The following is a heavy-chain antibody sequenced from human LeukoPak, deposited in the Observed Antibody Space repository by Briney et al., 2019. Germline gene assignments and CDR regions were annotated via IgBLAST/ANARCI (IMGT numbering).Heavy chain of an antibody. J-gene: IGHJ4*02. V-gene: IGHV4-34*01. CDR3: ARRGSGSFTN. CDR1: GGSFSGYY. Sequence: PSETLSLTCAVYGGSFSGYYWSWVRQPPGKGLEWIGEINHIGSTNYNPSLKSRVTISVDTSKNQFSLKLSSVTAADTAVYYCARRGSGSFTNWGQGTLVTVSS. D-gene: IGHD1-26*01. CDR2: INHIGST.